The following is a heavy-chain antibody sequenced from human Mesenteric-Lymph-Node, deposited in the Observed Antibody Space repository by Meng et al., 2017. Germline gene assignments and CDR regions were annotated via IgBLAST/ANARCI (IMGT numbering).Heavy chain of an antibody. CDR3: TTRLEQNYFDY. V-gene: IGHV1-3*01. CDR2: INAGNGNT. CDR1: GYTFTNYA. J-gene: IGHJ4*02. Sequence: QFQLVQSGTEVKKPGASVNVSCKASGYTFTNYAMHWVRQAPGQRLEWMGWINAGNGNTKYSQKFQGRVTVTRDTSASTAYMDLSSLRSEDTAVYYCTTRLEQNYFDYWGQGTLVTVSS. D-gene: IGHD1-1*01.